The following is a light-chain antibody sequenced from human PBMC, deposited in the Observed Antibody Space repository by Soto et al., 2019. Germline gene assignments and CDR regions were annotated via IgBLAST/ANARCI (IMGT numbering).Light chain of an antibody. CDR2: EVN. Sequence: QSVLTQPASVSGSTGQSITISCTGTSSDVGGYNYVSWYQQYPGNAPRLMIYEVNNRPSGVPNRFSGSKSGNTASLTISGLQAEDEADYYCSSKTSSRTPYVFGTGTKVTVL. V-gene: IGLV2-14*01. J-gene: IGLJ1*01. CDR3: SSKTSSRTPYV. CDR1: SSDVGGYNY.